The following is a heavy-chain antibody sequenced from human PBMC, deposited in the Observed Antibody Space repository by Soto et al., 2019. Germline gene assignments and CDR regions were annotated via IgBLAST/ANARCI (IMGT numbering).Heavy chain of an antibody. V-gene: IGHV5-51*01. CDR1: GYSFTNYW. Sequence: GESLKISWKGSGYSFTNYWIGWGRQMPGKGLDWMGIIHPGDSDTRYSPSFQGQVTISADKSISTAYLQWSSLKASDTAVYYCARHAILVTGHLDNRGQGTLVTGFS. CDR2: IHPGDSDT. D-gene: IGHD3-9*01. J-gene: IGHJ4*02. CDR3: ARHAILVTGHLDN.